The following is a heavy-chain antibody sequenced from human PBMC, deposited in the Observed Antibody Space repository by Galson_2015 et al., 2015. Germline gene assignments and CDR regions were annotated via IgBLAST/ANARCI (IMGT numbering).Heavy chain of an antibody. J-gene: IGHJ4*02. V-gene: IGHV3-15*01. D-gene: IGHD3-10*01. CDR3: TTADYGSGSPLY. Sequence: SLRLSCAASGFTFSNAWMSWVRQAPGKGLEWVGRIKSKTDGGTTDYAAPVRGRFTISGDDSKNTLYLQMNTLKTEDTAVYYCTTADYGSGSPLYWGQGTLVTVSS. CDR2: IKSKTDGGTT. CDR1: GFTFSNAW.